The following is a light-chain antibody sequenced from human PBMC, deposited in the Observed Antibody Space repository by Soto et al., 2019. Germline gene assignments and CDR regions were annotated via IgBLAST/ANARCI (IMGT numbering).Light chain of an antibody. Sequence: EIMLTQSPATLSLSPGERATLSCRASQSVSSYLAWYQQKPGQAPRLLIYDASNRATGIPARFSGSGSGTDFTLTISSLEPEDFAVYYCQQRSNWPPEFTFGPGTKVDIK. J-gene: IGKJ3*01. CDR2: DAS. CDR3: QQRSNWPPEFT. CDR1: QSVSSY. V-gene: IGKV3-11*01.